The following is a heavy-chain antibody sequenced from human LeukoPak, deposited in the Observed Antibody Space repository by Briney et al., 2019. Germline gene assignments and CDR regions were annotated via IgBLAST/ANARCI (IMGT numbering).Heavy chain of an antibody. D-gene: IGHD7-27*01. V-gene: IGHV3-48*01. CDR1: GFTFSSYS. Sequence: GGSLRLSCAASGFTFSSYSMNWVRQAPGKGLEWVSYISSSSSTIYYADSVKGRFTISRDNAKNSLYLQMNSLRAEDTAVYYCARFVELGTFSFDYWGQGTPVTVSS. J-gene: IGHJ4*02. CDR2: ISSSSSTI. CDR3: ARFVELGTFSFDY.